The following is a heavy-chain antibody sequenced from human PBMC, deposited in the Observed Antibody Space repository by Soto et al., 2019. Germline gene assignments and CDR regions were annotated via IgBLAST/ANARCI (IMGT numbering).Heavy chain of an antibody. CDR1: GFTFSKFA. D-gene: IGHD1-1*01. V-gene: IGHV3-23*01. J-gene: IGHJ4*02. Sequence: QLLESGGGFVQPGGSLRLSCVASGFTFSKFAMAWVRQAPGEGLEWVSAISGSGDDTSYADSMKGRFTISRDNSKDPLYLQINSLIAEDTAVYYCANPIPKAGATFGFWGQGTLVTVSS. CDR2: ISGSGDDT. CDR3: ANPIPKAGATFGF.